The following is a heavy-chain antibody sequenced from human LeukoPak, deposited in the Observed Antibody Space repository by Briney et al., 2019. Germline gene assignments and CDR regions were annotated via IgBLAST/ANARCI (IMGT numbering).Heavy chain of an antibody. CDR1: GFTFSSYW. CDR3: AKPGGSGSYYKYNWFDP. Sequence: GGSLRLSCAASGFTFSSYWMSWVRQAPGKGLEWVANIKQDGSEKYYVDSVKGRFTISRDNAKNSLYLQMNSLRAEDTAVYYCAKPGGSGSYYKYNWFDPWGQGTLVTVSS. J-gene: IGHJ5*02. V-gene: IGHV3-7*01. D-gene: IGHD3-10*01. CDR2: IKQDGSEK.